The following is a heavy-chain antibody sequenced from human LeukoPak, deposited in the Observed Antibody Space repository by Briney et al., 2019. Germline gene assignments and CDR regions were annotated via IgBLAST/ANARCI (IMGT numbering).Heavy chain of an antibody. CDR1: GGSISSGGYY. Sequence: SETLSLTCTVSGGSISSGGYYWSWIRQHPGKGLEWIGYIYYSGSTYYNPSLKSRVTISVDTSKNQFSLKLSSVTAADTAVYYCARVAAYYYDSSGYYYSGPFDYWGQGTLVTVSS. V-gene: IGHV4-31*03. D-gene: IGHD3-22*01. J-gene: IGHJ4*02. CDR3: ARVAAYYYDSSGYYYSGPFDY. CDR2: IYYSGST.